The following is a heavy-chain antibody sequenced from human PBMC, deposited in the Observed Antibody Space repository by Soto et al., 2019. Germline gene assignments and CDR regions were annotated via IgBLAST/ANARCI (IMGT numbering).Heavy chain of an antibody. J-gene: IGHJ3*02. Sequence: SETLSLTCTVSGGSVSSGSYYWSWIRQPPGKGLEWIGYIYYSGSTNYNPSLKSRVTISVDTSKNQFSLKLSSVTAADTAVYYCAREPIEAAGADDLDIWGKGTM. CDR2: IYYSGST. D-gene: IGHD6-13*01. CDR3: AREPIEAAGADDLDI. CDR1: GGSVSSGSYY. V-gene: IGHV4-61*01.